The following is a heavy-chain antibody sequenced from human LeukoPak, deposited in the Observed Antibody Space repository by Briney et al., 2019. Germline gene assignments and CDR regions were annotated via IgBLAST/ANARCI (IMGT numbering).Heavy chain of an antibody. CDR1: GGSIRSYY. CDR3: ATRQRAALGY. V-gene: IGHV4-59*12. J-gene: IGHJ4*02. CDR2: IYYSGNT. Sequence: PSETLSLTCTVSGGSIRSYYWSWIRQPPGKGLEWIGYIYYSGNTNHNPSLKSRVTISVDTSKNQFSLKLSSVTAADTAVYYCATRQRAALGYWGQGTLVTVSS.